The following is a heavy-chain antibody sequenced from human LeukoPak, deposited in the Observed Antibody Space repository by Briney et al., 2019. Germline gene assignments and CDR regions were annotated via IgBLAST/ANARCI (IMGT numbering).Heavy chain of an antibody. J-gene: IGHJ6*04. CDR3: AELGITMIGGV. Sequence: GGSLRLSCAASGFTFSVYWMSWARQAPGKGLEWVSYISSSGSTIYYADSVKGRFTISRDNAKNSLYLQMNSLRAEDTAVYYCAELGITMIGGVWGKGTTVTISS. CDR2: ISSSGSTI. D-gene: IGHD3-10*02. V-gene: IGHV3-48*04. CDR1: GFTFSVYW.